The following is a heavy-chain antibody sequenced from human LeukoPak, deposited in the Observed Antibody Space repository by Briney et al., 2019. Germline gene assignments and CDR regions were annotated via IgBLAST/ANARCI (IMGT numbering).Heavy chain of an antibody. J-gene: IGHJ5*02. CDR2: IYPGDSDT. Sequence: GESLKISCKGSGYRFTSYWIGWVRQMPGKGLEWMGIIYPGDSDTRYGPSFQGQVTISADKSISTAYLQWSSLKASDAAMYYCARRYYGSGSYYNWFDPWGQGTLVTVSS. CDR3: ARRYYGSGSYYNWFDP. CDR1: GYRFTSYW. D-gene: IGHD3-10*01. V-gene: IGHV5-51*01.